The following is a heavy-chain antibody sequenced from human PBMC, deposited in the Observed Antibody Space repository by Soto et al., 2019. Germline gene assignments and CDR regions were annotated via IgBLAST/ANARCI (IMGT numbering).Heavy chain of an antibody. J-gene: IGHJ3*02. V-gene: IGHV1-18*01. CDR2: ISAYNGNT. CDR1: GYTFTSYG. Sequence: ASVKVSCKASGYTFTSYGISWVRQAPGQGLEWMGWISAYNGNTNYAQKLQGRVTMTTDTSTSTAYMELRSLRSDDTAVYYCARVLSNGRGPLRDNAFDIWGQGTMVTVSS. CDR3: ARVLSNGRGPLRDNAFDI. D-gene: IGHD3-16*02.